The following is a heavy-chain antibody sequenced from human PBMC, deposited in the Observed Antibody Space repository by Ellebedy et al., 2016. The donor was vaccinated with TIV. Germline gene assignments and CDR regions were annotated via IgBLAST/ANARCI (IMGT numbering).Heavy chain of an antibody. D-gene: IGHD6-19*01. V-gene: IGHV3-9*01. J-gene: IGHJ4*02. Sequence: SLKISXAASGFTFDDYAMHWVRQAPGKGLEWVSGISWNSGSIGYADSVKGRFTISRDNAKNSLYLQMNSLRAEDTALYYCARVIAVAGMDIEYFDYWGQGTLVTVSS. CDR3: ARVIAVAGMDIEYFDY. CDR1: GFTFDDYA. CDR2: ISWNSGSI.